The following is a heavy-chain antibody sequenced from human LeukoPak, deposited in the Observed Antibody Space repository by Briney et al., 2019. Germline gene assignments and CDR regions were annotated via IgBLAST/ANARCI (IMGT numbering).Heavy chain of an antibody. J-gene: IGHJ6*03. CDR2: ISSNAIST. Sequence: GGSLRLSCAASGFTFSYYAMYWVRQAPGKGLEYVSAISSNAISTYYADSVKGRFTISRDNAKNSLYLQMNSLRAEDTAVYYCARGYYYDSSGYKFSYYYYYYMDVWGKGTTVTISS. CDR1: GFTFSYYA. D-gene: IGHD3-22*01. V-gene: IGHV3-64*02. CDR3: ARGYYYDSSGYKFSYYYYYYMDV.